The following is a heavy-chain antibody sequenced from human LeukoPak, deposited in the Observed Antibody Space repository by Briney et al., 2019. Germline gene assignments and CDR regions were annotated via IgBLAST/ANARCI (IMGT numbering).Heavy chain of an antibody. CDR1: RFSLSDYF. J-gene: IGHJ4*02. D-gene: IGHD5-12*01. Sequence: GGALRLSRAASRFSLSDYFMAWVRQAPGKGRQWVSHIDRGGVTEDADSVKGRFTVSSDTSRNIFYLQMTSLRADDTAMYYCARGRASTTIFDFWGQGTLVTVSS. V-gene: IGHV3-53*01. CDR3: ARGRASTTIFDF. CDR2: IDRGGVT.